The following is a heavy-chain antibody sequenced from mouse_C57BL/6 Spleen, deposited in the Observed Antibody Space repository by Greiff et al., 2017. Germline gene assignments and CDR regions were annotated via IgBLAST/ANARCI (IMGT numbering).Heavy chain of an antibody. V-gene: IGHV1-82*01. J-gene: IGHJ2*01. CDR1: GYAFSSSW. Sequence: VQLQQSGPELVKPGASVKISCKASGYAFSSSWMNWVKQRPGKGLEWIGRIYPGDGDTNYNGKFKGKDTLTADKSSSTAYMQLSSLTSEDSAVYFCARSRITTVVASLDYWGQGTTLTVSS. D-gene: IGHD1-1*01. CDR3: ARSRITTVVASLDY. CDR2: IYPGDGDT.